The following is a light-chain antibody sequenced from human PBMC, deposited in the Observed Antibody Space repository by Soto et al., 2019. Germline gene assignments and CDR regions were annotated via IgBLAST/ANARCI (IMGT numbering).Light chain of an antibody. Sequence: EVVLTQSPGTLSLSPGERATLSCRASQSVRTSDVTWYQHQPGQAPRLLIYGAFNRATDIPDRFSGSGSGTDFTLTISRLEAEDVAVYYCQHCGNSRYTFGQGTRLEIK. J-gene: IGKJ2*01. CDR1: QSVRTSD. V-gene: IGKV3-20*01. CDR2: GAF. CDR3: QHCGNSRYT.